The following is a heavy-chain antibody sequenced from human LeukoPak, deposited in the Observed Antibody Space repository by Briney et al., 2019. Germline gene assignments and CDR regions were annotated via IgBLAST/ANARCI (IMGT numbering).Heavy chain of an antibody. CDR3: AKDGMYGSGTN. CDR2: ISGSGGST. J-gene: IGHJ4*02. V-gene: IGHV3-23*01. D-gene: IGHD3-10*01. Sequence: GGSLRLSCAASGFTFSNYAMSWVRQAPGRGLEWVSAISGSGGSTYYADSVKGRFTISRDNSKNTLYLQMNSLRAEDTAVYYCAKDGMYGSGTNWGQGTLVTVSS. CDR1: GFTFSNYA.